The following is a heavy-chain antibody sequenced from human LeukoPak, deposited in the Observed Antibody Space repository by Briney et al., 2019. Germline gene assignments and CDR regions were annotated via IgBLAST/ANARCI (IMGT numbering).Heavy chain of an antibody. CDR2: LSGSGGYT. CDR1: GFTFSSYA. J-gene: IGHJ4*02. Sequence: PGGSLRLSCVVSGFTFSSYAMSWVRQAPGKGLEWVSTLSGSGGYTYYADSVKGRFTISRDNAKNTLYLQMNNLRAEDTAMYYCARDQRVTGRPDIDYWGQGTLVIVSS. V-gene: IGHV3-23*01. CDR3: ARDQRVTGRPDIDY. D-gene: IGHD6-6*01.